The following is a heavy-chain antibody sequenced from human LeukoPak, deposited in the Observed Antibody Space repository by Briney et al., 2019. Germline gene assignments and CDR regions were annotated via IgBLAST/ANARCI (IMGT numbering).Heavy chain of an antibody. V-gene: IGHV1-69*13. J-gene: IGHJ4*02. Sequence: SVKVSCKASGGTFSSYAISWVRQAPGQGLEWMGGIISIFGTANYAQKFQGRVTITADESTSTAYMELSSLRSEDTAVYYCARVSVVVAATGSYYFDYWGQGTLVTVSS. CDR3: ARVSVVVAATGSYYFDY. CDR1: GGTFSSYA. CDR2: IISIFGTA. D-gene: IGHD2-15*01.